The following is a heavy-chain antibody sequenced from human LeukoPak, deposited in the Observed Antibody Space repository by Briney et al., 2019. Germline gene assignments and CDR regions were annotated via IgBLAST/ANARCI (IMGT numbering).Heavy chain of an antibody. CDR2: ISGSGGST. CDR3: AKIPMITFGGVVVPAQPFDY. Sequence: PGGSLRLSCAASGFTFSSYVMSWVRQPPGKGLEWVSGISGSGGSTYYADSVKGRFPISRDNSKSTLYLQMNSLRAEDTAVYYCAKIPMITFGGVVVPAQPFDYWGQGTLVTVSS. D-gene: IGHD3-16*02. CDR1: GFTFSSYV. J-gene: IGHJ4*02. V-gene: IGHV3-23*01.